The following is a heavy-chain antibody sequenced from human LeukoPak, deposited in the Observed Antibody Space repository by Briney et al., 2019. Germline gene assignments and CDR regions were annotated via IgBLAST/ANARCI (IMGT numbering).Heavy chain of an antibody. CDR1: GYSFTSYW. CDR2: IYPGDSDA. Sequence: GESLKISCKGSGYSFTSYWIGWVRQMPGKGLEWMGIIYPGDSDARYSPSFQGQVTISADKSISTAYLQWSSLKASDTAMYYCARHRSAAAGTFWFDYWGQGTLVTVSS. D-gene: IGHD6-13*01. J-gene: IGHJ4*02. CDR3: ARHRSAAAGTFWFDY. V-gene: IGHV5-51*01.